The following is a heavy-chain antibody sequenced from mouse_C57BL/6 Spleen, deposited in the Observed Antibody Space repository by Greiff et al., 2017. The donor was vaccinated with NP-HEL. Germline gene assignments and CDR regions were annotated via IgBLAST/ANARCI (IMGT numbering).Heavy chain of an antibody. CDR1: GYTFTSYW. Sequence: VQLQQPGAELVKPGASVKLSCKASGYTFTSYWMQWVKQRPGQGLEWIGEIDPSDSYTNYNQKFKGKATLTVDTSYSTANLQLSSLTSDVSAVYYCTRKLSYYFDYWGQGTTLTVSS. CDR3: TRKLSYYFDY. D-gene: IGHD1-1*02. J-gene: IGHJ2*01. CDR2: IDPSDSYT. V-gene: IGHV1-50*01.